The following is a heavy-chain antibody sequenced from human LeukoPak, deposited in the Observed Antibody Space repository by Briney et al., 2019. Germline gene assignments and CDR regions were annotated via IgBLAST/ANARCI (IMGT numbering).Heavy chain of an antibody. D-gene: IGHD3-22*01. CDR3: ASGSYYDSSGYYYVPDAFDI. J-gene: IGHJ3*02. Sequence: GESLKISCKGSGYSFTSYWIGWVRQMPGKGLEWMGIIYPGDSDTRYSPSFQGQVTISADKSISTAYLQWSSLKASDTAMYYCASGSYYDSSGYYYVPDAFDIWGPGTMVTVSS. V-gene: IGHV5-51*01. CDR1: GYSFTSYW. CDR2: IYPGDSDT.